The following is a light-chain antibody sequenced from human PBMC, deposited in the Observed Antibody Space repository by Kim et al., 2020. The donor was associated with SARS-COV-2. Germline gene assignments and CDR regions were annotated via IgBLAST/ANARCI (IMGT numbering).Light chain of an antibody. V-gene: IGKV3-11*01. J-gene: IGKJ2*01. Sequence: LSPGERATRSCRASQSVSSYLAWYQQKPGQAPRLLIYDASNRATGIPARFSGSGSGTDFTLTISSLEPEDFAVYYCQQRSNWPRRTFGQGTKLEI. CDR2: DAS. CDR1: QSVSSY. CDR3: QQRSNWPRRT.